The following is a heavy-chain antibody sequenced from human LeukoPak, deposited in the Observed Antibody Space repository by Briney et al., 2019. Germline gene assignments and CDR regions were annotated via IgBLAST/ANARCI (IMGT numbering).Heavy chain of an antibody. Sequence: PSETLSLTCTVSGGSVSSGGYYWSWIRQHPGKGLEWIGYIYDSESTYYNPSLKSRVTISVDRSKNQFSLKLSSVTAADTAVYYCARAGSSSGHDYWYFDLWGRGTLVTVS. CDR3: ARAGSSSGHDYWYFDL. CDR1: GGSVSSGGYY. D-gene: IGHD6-6*01. J-gene: IGHJ2*01. CDR2: IYDSEST. V-gene: IGHV4-31*03.